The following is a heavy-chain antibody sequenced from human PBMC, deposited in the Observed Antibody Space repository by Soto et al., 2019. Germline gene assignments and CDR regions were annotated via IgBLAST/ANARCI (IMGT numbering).Heavy chain of an antibody. D-gene: IGHD6-13*01. CDR2: INPNSGGT. CDR1: GYTFTGYY. Sequence: GASVKVSCKASGYTFTGYYMHWVRQAPGQGLEWMGWINPNSGGTNYAQKFQGWVTMTRDTSISTAYMELSRLRSDDTAVYYCARDGDPYSSSWYSVMGYYYYYGMDVWAKGPRSPSP. J-gene: IGHJ6*02. V-gene: IGHV1-2*04. CDR3: ARDGDPYSSSWYSVMGYYYYYGMDV.